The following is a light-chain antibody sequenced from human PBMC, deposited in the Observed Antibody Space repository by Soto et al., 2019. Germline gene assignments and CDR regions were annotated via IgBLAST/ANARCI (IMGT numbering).Light chain of an antibody. J-gene: IGKJ1*01. Sequence: DIQMTQSPSTLSASVGDRVTITCRASQSISNWLAWYQQKPGKAPKLLIYKASSLESGVPSRFSGSGSGTEFTLTISSLQPDDFATYYCQQYNSYSGTFGQGTKVEIK. CDR3: QQYNSYSGT. CDR1: QSISNW. V-gene: IGKV1-5*03. CDR2: KAS.